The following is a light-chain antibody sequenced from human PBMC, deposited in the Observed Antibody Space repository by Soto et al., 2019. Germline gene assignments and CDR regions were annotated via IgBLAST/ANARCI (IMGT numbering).Light chain of an antibody. CDR1: NSNIGGNP. CDR2: SKN. J-gene: IGLJ1*01. CDR3: ASWDDSLDGYV. Sequence: QSVLTQPSSASGTPGQRATISCSGSNSNIGGNPVNWFQQLPGTAPKLLIYSKNQRPSRVPDRFSASKSGTSASLAISGLQSDDEADYYCASWDDSLDGYVFGTGTKVTVL. V-gene: IGLV1-44*01.